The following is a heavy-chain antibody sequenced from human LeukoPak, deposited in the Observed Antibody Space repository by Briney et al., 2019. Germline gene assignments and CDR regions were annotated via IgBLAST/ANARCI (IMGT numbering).Heavy chain of an antibody. Sequence: SETLSLTCTVSGGSISSGDYYWSWIRQPPGKGLEWIGYIYYSGSTYYNPSLKSRVIISVDTSKNQFSLKLSSVTAADTAVYYCARDSGDYYGSGSYFDPWGQGTLVTVSA. CDR3: ARDSGDYYGSGSYFDP. D-gene: IGHD3-10*01. CDR1: GGSISSGDYY. J-gene: IGHJ5*02. V-gene: IGHV4-30-4*01. CDR2: IYYSGST.